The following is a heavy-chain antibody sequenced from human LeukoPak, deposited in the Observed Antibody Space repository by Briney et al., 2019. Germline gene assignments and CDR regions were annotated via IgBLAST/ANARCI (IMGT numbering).Heavy chain of an antibody. V-gene: IGHV7-4-1*02. Sequence: GASVKVSFKASGYAFTTYGINWVRQAPGQGLEWMGWINTNTGNPTYAQGFTGRFVFSLDTSVSTAYLQISSLKAEDTAVYYCAREVGYCYSTSCYARWFDPWGQGTLVTVSS. CDR1: GYAFTTYG. CDR3: AREVGYCYSTSCYARWFDP. J-gene: IGHJ5*02. CDR2: INTNTGNP. D-gene: IGHD2-2*01.